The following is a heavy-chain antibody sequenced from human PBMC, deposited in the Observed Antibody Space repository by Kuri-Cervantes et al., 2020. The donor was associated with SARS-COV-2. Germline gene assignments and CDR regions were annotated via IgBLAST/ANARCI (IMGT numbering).Heavy chain of an antibody. J-gene: IGHJ6*02. CDR3: ARDKAYSLKDYSNYWNYYYYGMDV. V-gene: IGHV3-21*01. CDR1: GFTFSSYW. CDR2: ISSSSSYI. D-gene: IGHD4-11*01. Sequence: GESLKISCAASGFTFSSYWMSWVRQAPGKGLEWVSSISSSSSYIYYADSVKGRFTISRDNAKNSLYLQMNSLRAEDTAVYYCARDKAYSLKDYSNYWNYYYYGMDVWSQGTTVTVSS.